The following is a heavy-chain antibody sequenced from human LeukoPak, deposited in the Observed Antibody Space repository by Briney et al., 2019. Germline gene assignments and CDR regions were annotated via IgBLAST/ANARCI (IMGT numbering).Heavy chain of an antibody. CDR1: GGSVSSGSYY. J-gene: IGHJ6*02. CDR3: ARSFRGGYCSGGSCPYYYYGMDV. D-gene: IGHD2-15*01. V-gene: IGHV4-39*01. Sequence: SETLSLTCTVSGGSVSSGSYYWSWIRQPPGKGLEWIGSIYYSGSTYYYPSLKSRVTISVDTSKNQFSLKLSSVTAADTAVYYCARSFRGGYCSGGSCPYYYYGMDVWGQGTTVTVSS. CDR2: IYYSGST.